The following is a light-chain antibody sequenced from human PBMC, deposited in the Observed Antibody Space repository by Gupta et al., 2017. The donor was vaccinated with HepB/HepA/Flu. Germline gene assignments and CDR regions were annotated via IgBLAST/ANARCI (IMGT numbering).Light chain of an antibody. V-gene: IGLV4-69*01. J-gene: IGLJ2*01. CDR2: LNSDGSH. CDR3: QTWGTGIWV. CDR1: SGHSSYA. Sequence: GTRVLLRSSVSSGHSSYAIAWHQQQPEKGPRYLMKLNSDGSHSKGDGIPDRFSGSSSGAERYLTISSLQSEDEADYYCQTWGTGIWVFGGGTKLTVL.